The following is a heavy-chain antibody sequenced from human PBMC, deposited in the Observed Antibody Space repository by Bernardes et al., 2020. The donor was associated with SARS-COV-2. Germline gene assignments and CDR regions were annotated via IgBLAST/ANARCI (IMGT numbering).Heavy chain of an antibody. CDR2: ISSSSSSR. CDR3: ARVVENSSAYYSTPLDY. V-gene: IGHV3-48*02. D-gene: IGHD3-22*01. Sequence: GSLRLSCAASGFTFSPYSMNWVRQAPGKGLEWVSYISSSSSSRYYADSVKGRFTISRDNAKNSLYLQMNSLRDEDTAVYYCARVVENSSAYYSTPLDYWGQGTLVTVSS. CDR1: GFTFSPYS. J-gene: IGHJ4*02.